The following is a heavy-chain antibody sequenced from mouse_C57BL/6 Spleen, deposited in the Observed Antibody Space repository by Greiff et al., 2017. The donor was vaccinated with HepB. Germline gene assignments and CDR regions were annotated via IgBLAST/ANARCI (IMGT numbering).Heavy chain of an antibody. J-gene: IGHJ4*01. D-gene: IGHD2-5*01. Sequence: EVMLVESEGGLVQPGSSMKLSCTASGFTFSDYYMAWVRQVPEKGLEWVANINYDGSSTYYLDSLKSRFIISRDNAKNILYLQMSSLKSEDTATYYCARDSNYPYAMDYWGKGTSVTVSS. CDR2: INYDGSST. CDR3: ARDSNYPYAMDY. V-gene: IGHV5-16*01. CDR1: GFTFSDYY.